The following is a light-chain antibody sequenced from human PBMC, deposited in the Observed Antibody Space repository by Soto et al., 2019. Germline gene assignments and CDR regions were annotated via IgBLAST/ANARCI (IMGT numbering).Light chain of an antibody. CDR1: SSDVGSYNL. CDR3: CSYAGSSTFVV. V-gene: IGLV2-23*03. CDR2: EGS. Sequence: QSALTQPASVSGSPGQSITISCTGTSSDVGSYNLVSWYQQHPDKAPKLMIYEGSKRPSGVSNRFSVSKSGNTASLTISGLQAEDEADYYCCSYAGSSTFVVFGGGTKLTVL. J-gene: IGLJ2*01.